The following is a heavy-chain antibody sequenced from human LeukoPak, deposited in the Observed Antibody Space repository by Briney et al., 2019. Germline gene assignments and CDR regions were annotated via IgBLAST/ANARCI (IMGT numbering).Heavy chain of an antibody. CDR1: GYSISSGDY. CDR3: ARNSTVTSPNTGYFDY. D-gene: IGHD4-17*01. Sequence: SETLSLTCGVSGYSISSGDYWGWIRQPPGKGLEWIGSVYCSGSTHYNPSLKSRVTISVDTSRNQFSLKLSSVTAADTAVYYCARNSTVTSPNTGYFDYWGQGTLATVSS. CDR2: VYCSGST. J-gene: IGHJ4*02. V-gene: IGHV4-38-2*01.